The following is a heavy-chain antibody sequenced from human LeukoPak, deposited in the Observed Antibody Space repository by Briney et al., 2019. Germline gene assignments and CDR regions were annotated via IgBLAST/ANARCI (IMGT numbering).Heavy chain of an antibody. Sequence: GGSLRLSCAASEFTFSNYAMTWVRQAPGKGLKWVSTISGSGTATYYADSVKGRFTISRDNSKNTLYLQMNSLRAEDTAVYYCAKGSSSWYYYYGMDVWGQGTTVTVSS. D-gene: IGHD6-13*01. CDR2: ISGSGTAT. CDR1: EFTFSNYA. V-gene: IGHV3-23*01. CDR3: AKGSSSWYYYYGMDV. J-gene: IGHJ6*02.